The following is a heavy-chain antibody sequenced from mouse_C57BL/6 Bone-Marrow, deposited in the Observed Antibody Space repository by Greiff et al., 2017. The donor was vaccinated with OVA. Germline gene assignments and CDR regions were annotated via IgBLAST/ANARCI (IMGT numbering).Heavy chain of an antibody. CDR3: ARITASLAY. V-gene: IGHV1-64*01. CDR1: GYTFTSYW. CDR2: IHPNSGST. J-gene: IGHJ3*01. Sequence: QVQLQQPGAELVKPGASVKLSCKASGYTFTSYWMHWVKQRPGQGLEWIGMIHPNSGSTNYNEKFKSKATLTVDKSSSTASMQLSSLTSEDPAGYYFARITASLAYWGQGTLVTVSA. D-gene: IGHD3-1*01.